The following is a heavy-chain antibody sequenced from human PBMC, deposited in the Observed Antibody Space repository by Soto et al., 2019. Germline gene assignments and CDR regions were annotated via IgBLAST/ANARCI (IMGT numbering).Heavy chain of an antibody. CDR2: ISYRGIT. D-gene: IGHD6-19*01. J-gene: IGHJ4*02. Sequence: QVQLQESGPGLVKPSETLSLTCTVSGGSINDYYWSWIRQPPGKGLEWIGYISYRGITNYNPSIKSRVTISVDTSKNQFSLKLSSVTAADTAVYYCARQSSGWYDFDYWGQGFLVTVSS. CDR3: ARQSSGWYDFDY. CDR1: GGSINDYY. V-gene: IGHV4-59*08.